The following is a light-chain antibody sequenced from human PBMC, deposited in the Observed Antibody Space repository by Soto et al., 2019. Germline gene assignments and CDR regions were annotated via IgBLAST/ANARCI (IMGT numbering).Light chain of an antibody. CDR1: PGISTY. Sequence: IQLTQSPSSLSASVGDRVTITCRASPGISTYLAWYQQKPGKAPNLLIYPASTSQSGVPLRFSGSGSGTDFTLTISSLQPEDFATYFCQHLSGYPRTFGQGTKVDIK. J-gene: IGKJ1*01. V-gene: IGKV1-9*01. CDR3: QHLSGYPRT. CDR2: PAS.